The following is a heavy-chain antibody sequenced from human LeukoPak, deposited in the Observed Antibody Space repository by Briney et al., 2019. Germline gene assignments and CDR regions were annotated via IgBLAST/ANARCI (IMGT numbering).Heavy chain of an antibody. V-gene: IGHV3-43*02. CDR1: GFTFGDSA. CDR2: ISADGATT. CDR3: AKDAYDYGGNSLDY. J-gene: IGHJ4*02. D-gene: IGHD4-23*01. Sequence: GSLRLSCAASGFTFGDSAMHWVRQAPGKSLEWVSLISADGATTYYADSVKGRFTFSRDNSEKSLSLQMNSLRTEDTAFYYCAKDAYDYGGNSLDYWGQGTLVTASS.